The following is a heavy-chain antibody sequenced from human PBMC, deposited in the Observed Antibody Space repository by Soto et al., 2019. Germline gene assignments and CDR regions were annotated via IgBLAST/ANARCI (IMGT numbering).Heavy chain of an antibody. CDR1: GFTFSDYY. D-gene: IGHD4-17*01. J-gene: IGHJ6*03. Sequence: QVQLVESGGGLVKPGGSLRLSCAASGFTFSDYYMSWIRQAPGKGLEWVSYISSSGSTIYYADSVKGRFTISRDNAKNSLYLQMNSLRAEDTAVYYCASVYGDDIDPYYSYYYYMDVWGKGTTVTVSS. CDR3: ASVYGDDIDPYYSYYYYMDV. CDR2: ISSSGSTI. V-gene: IGHV3-11*01.